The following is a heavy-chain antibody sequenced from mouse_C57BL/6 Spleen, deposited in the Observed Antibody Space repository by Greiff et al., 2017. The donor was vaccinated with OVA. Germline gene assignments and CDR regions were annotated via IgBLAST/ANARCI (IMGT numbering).Heavy chain of an antibody. V-gene: IGHV1-18*01. CDR3: ARSVYDYWYFDV. Sequence: EVKLQQSGPELVKPGASVKIPCKASGYTFTDYNMDWVKQSHGKSLEWIGDINPNNGGTIYNQKFKGKATLTVDKSSSTAYMELRSLTSEDTAVYYCARSVYDYWYFDVWGTGTTVTVSS. CDR1: GYTFTDYN. CDR2: INPNNGGT. J-gene: IGHJ1*03. D-gene: IGHD2-3*01.